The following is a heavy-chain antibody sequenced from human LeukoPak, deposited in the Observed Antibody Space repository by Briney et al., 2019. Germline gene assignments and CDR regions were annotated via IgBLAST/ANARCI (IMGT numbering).Heavy chain of an antibody. Sequence: GGSLRLSCAASGFTVSSNYMSWVRQAPGKGLEWVAVISYDGSNKYYADSVKGRFTISRDNSKNTLYLQMNSLRAEDTAVYYCAKDIFAYYYYGMDVWGQGTTVTVSS. V-gene: IGHV3-30*18. J-gene: IGHJ6*02. CDR2: ISYDGSNK. CDR1: GFTVSSNY. D-gene: IGHD3-9*01. CDR3: AKDIFAYYYYGMDV.